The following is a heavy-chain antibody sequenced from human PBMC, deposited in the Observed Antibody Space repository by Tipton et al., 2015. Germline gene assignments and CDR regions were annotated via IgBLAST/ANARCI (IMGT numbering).Heavy chain of an antibody. CDR2: IWYDGSRI. J-gene: IGHJ4*02. Sequence: SLRLSCAASGFTFRSYGMHWVRQVPGKGLEWVALIWYDGSRIYYGDSVKDRFTISRDNSKNTLYLQMNSLRGEDTAVYYCARDRGQRVDYWGQGTLVTVSS. CDR3: ARDRGQRVDY. D-gene: IGHD3-10*01. V-gene: IGHV3-33*01. CDR1: GFTFRSYG.